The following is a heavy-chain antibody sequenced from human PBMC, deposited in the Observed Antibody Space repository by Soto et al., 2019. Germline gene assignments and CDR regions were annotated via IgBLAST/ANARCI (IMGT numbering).Heavy chain of an antibody. Sequence: QVQLMQSGVEVKKPGASVKVSCKASGYTFTSYGISWVRQAPGQGLEWMGLLIPYNGDRIYAQKFQGRVILTTDTATNTAYMELGSLRSDDTAVYYCVRDASSGYRGWWDPWGQGTLVTVSS. D-gene: IGHD5-12*01. CDR3: VRDASSGYRGWWDP. CDR1: GYTFTSYG. J-gene: IGHJ5*02. CDR2: LIPYNGDR. V-gene: IGHV1-18*01.